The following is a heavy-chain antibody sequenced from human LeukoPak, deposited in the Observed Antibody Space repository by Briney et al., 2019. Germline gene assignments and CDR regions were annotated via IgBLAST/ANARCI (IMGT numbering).Heavy chain of an antibody. J-gene: IGHJ3*02. CDR3: ARASDSSGRYSGGHI. D-gene: IGHD6-13*01. CDR1: GGSISNNF. Sequence: SETLSLTRTVSGGSISNNFWSWIRQAPGKGLEWIGYVHSDATTKYNPSLKSRVTISIDTPKNQFSLKVNSVTAADTAVYYCARASDSSGRYSGGHIWGQGTMVTVSS. CDR2: VHSDATT. V-gene: IGHV4-59*01.